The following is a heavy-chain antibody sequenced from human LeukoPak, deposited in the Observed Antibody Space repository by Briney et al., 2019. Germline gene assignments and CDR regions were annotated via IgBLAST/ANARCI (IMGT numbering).Heavy chain of an antibody. V-gene: IGHV4-34*01. D-gene: IGHD5-18*01. CDR1: GGSFSGYY. Sequence: PSETLSPTCAVYGGSFSGYYWSWIRQPPGKGLEWIGEINHSGSANYNPSLKSRVTISVDTSKNQFSLKLSSVTAADTAVYYCARRLGATAMVDYWGQGTLVTVSS. CDR2: INHSGSA. J-gene: IGHJ4*02. CDR3: ARRLGATAMVDY.